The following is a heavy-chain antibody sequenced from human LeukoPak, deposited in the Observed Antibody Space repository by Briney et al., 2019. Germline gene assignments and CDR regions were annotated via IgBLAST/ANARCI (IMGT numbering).Heavy chain of an antibody. V-gene: IGHV1-24*01. Sequence: ASVKVSCKVSGYTLTELSMHWVRQAPGKGLEWMGGFDPEDGETIYAQKFQGRVTMTEDTSTDTAYMELSSLRSEDTAVYYCATVKTAYSWNSGAFDIWGQGTMVTVSS. J-gene: IGHJ3*02. D-gene: IGHD1-1*01. CDR1: GYTLTELS. CDR3: ATVKTAYSWNSGAFDI. CDR2: FDPEDGET.